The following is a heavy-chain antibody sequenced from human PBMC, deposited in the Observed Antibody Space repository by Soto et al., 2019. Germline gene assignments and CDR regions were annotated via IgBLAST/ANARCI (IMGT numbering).Heavy chain of an antibody. V-gene: IGHV4-39*07. CDR1: GGSISSSSYY. J-gene: IGHJ4*02. D-gene: IGHD6-13*01. CDR2: IYYSGST. CDR3: ARVGAAAAPGYFDY. Sequence: SETLSLTCTVSGGSISSSSYYWGWIRQPPGKGLEWIGSIYYSGSTYYNPSLKSRVTISVDTSKNQFSLKVRSVTAADTAVYYCARVGAAAAPGYFDYWSQGTLVTVSS.